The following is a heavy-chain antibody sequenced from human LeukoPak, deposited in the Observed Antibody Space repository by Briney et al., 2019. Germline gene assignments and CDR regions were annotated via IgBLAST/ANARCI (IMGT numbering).Heavy chain of an antibody. CDR2: INHSGST. J-gene: IGHJ4*02. CDR3: ARAYYGSGSYYPFDY. CDR1: GDSITSNRYS. V-gene: IGHV4-39*07. Sequence: PSETLSLTCTVSGDSITSNRYSWGWIRQPPRKGLEWIGEINHSGSTNYNPSLKSRVTISVDTSKNQFSLKLSSVTAADTAVYYCARAYYGSGSYYPFDYWGQGTLVTVSS. D-gene: IGHD3-10*01.